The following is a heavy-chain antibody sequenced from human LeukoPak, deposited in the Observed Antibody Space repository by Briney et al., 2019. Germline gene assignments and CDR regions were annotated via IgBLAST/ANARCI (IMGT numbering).Heavy chain of an antibody. V-gene: IGHV4-4*07. CDR1: GGSITSYF. D-gene: IGHD3-3*01. J-gene: IGHJ3*02. CDR3: ARVLRNDAFDI. CDR2: IYTSGGT. Sequence: PSETLSLTCTVSGGSITSYFWSWIRQPAGKGLEWIGRIYTSGGTNYNPSLRSRVTMSVDTSKNQFSLKLSSVTAADTAVYYCARVLRNDAFDIWGQGTMVTVSS.